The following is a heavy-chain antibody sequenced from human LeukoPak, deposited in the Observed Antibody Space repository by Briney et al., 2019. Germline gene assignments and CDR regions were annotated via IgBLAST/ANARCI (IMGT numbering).Heavy chain of an antibody. J-gene: IGHJ4*02. Sequence: GGSLRLSCAASGFTFSNYNMNWVRQTPGKGLEWVSSISSSTSYIYYADSGKGRFTISRDNANNSLYMQMDSLRAEDTAVYYCARNLLGWELHYFDYWGQGTLVTVSS. CDR1: GFTFSNYN. CDR3: ARNLLGWELHYFDY. V-gene: IGHV3-21*01. D-gene: IGHD1-26*01. CDR2: ISSSTSYI.